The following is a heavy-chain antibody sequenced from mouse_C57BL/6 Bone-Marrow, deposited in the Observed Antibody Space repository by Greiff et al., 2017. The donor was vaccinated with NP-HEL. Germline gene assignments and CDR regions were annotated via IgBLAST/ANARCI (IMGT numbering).Heavy chain of an antibody. V-gene: IGHV1-81*01. J-gene: IGHJ4*01. D-gene: IGHD1-1*01. CDR3: ARSLYYYGSYYYAMDY. CDR1: GYTFTSYG. CDR2: IYPRSGNT. Sequence: QVQLQQSGAELARPGASVKLSCKASGYTFTSYGISWVKQRTGQGLEWIGEIYPRSGNTYYNEKFKGKATLTADKSSSTAYMELRSLTSEDSAVYFCARSLYYYGSYYYAMDYWGQGTSVTVSS.